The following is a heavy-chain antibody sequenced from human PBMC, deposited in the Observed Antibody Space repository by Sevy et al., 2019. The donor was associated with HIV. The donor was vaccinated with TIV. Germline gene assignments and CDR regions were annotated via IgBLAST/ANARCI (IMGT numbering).Heavy chain of an antibody. CDR1: GFTFSSYA. CDR3: AKEGSGSYYDSDAFDI. V-gene: IGHV3-23*01. Sequence: GGSLRLSCAASGFTFSSYAMSWVRQAPGKGLEWVSAISGSGGSTYYADSVKGRFTISRDNSKNTLYLQMNSLRAEDTAVYYCAKEGSGSYYDSDAFDIWGQGTMVTVSS. D-gene: IGHD1-26*01. CDR2: ISGSGGST. J-gene: IGHJ3*02.